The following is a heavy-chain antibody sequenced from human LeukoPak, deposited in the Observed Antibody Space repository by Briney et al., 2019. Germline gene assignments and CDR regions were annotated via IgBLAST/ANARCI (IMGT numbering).Heavy chain of an antibody. CDR1: GVSFSGDY. CDR3: ARPSVAAAFDY. Sequence: KSSETLSLTCAVYGVSFSGDYWSWIRQPPGKGLEWIGEINHSGNTNYNTSLKSRVTISRDTSKNQISLKLSSVTAADTAVYYCARPSVAAAFDYWGQGSLVTVSS. CDR2: INHSGNT. D-gene: IGHD6-13*01. V-gene: IGHV4-34*01. J-gene: IGHJ4*02.